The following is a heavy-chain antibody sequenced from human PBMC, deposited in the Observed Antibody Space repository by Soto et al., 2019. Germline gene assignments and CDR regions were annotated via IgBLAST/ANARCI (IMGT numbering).Heavy chain of an antibody. J-gene: IGHJ6*02. CDR3: VMVDNYVTPTPQDV. CDR1: GYIFVNYG. Sequence: GASVKVSCKASGYIFVNYGIASVRQAPGQELEWMGWISPYTGNTHSASKVQGRLTMTTDTSTSTAYMDLGSLTSDDTAVYYCVMVDNYVTPTPQDVCGQGTTVTVAS. D-gene: IGHD3-16*01. V-gene: IGHV1-18*01. CDR2: ISPYTGNT.